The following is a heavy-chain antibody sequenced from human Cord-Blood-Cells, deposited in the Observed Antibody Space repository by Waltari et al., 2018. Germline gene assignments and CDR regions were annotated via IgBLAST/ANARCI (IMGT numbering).Heavy chain of an antibody. V-gene: IGHV4-38-2*01. Sequence: QVQLQESGPGLVKPSATRSLTCAVSGYSISRGYYWGRLRHPPGKGLEWIGSIYHSGSTYYNPSLKSRVTISVDTSKNQFSLKLSSVTAADTAVYYCARTPMVQGVIITYYYGMDVWGRGTTVTVSS. CDR1: GYSISRGYY. CDR2: IYHSGST. J-gene: IGHJ6*02. CDR3: ARTPMVQGVIITYYYGMDV. D-gene: IGHD3-10*01.